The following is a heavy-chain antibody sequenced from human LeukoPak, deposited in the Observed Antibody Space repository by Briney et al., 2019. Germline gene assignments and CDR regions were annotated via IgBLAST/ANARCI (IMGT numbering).Heavy chain of an antibody. J-gene: IGHJ6*02. CDR1: GGSISSYY. Sequence: RSSETLSLTCTVSGGSISSYYWSWIRQPPGKGLEWIGYIYYSGSTNYNPSLKSRVTISVDTSKNQLSLKLSPVTAADTAVYYCARHSEYYYYYYGMDVWGQGTTVTVSS. CDR3: ARHSEYYYYYYGMDV. CDR2: IYYSGST. V-gene: IGHV4-59*08.